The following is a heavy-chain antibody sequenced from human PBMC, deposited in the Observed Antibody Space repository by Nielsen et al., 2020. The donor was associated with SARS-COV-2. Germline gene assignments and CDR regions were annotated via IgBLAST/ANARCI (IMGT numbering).Heavy chain of an antibody. J-gene: IGHJ4*02. D-gene: IGHD3-16*02. V-gene: IGHV3-43*01. CDR3: ARGITFGGVIVIPRYYFDY. CDR1: GFNFHDYT. CDR2: ISWDGSAP. Sequence: GESLKISCAASGFNFHDYTMYWVRRVPGKGLQWLSLISWDGSAPAYADSVKGRFTISRDNAKNSLYLQMNSLRAEDTAVYYCARGITFGGVIVIPRYYFDYWGQGTLVTVSS.